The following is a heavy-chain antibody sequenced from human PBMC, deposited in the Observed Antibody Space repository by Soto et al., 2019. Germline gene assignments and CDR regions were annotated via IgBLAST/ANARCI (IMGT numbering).Heavy chain of an antibody. J-gene: IGHJ4*02. CDR3: ARCMAVCDYGHYVDY. CDR1: GGSFSGYY. Sequence: SETLSLTCAVYGGSFSGYYWSWIRQPPGKGLEWIGEINHSGSTNYNPSLKSRVTISVDTSKNQFPLKLSSVTAADTAVYYCARCMAVCDYGHYVDYWGQGTLVTVSS. CDR2: INHSGST. V-gene: IGHV4-34*01. D-gene: IGHD4-17*01.